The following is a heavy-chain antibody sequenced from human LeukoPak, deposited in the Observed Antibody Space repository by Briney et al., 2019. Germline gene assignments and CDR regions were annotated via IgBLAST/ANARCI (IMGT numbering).Heavy chain of an antibody. J-gene: IGHJ5*02. CDR3: ARDGYDFWSGSNWFDP. D-gene: IGHD3-3*01. CDR1: GYTFTSYA. Sequence: ASVKVSCKASGYTFTSYAMHWVRQAPGQRLEWMGWINAGNGNTKYSQKFQGRVTITRDTSASTAYMELSSLRSEDTAVYYCARDGYDFWSGSNWFDPWGQGTLVTVSS. CDR2: INAGNGNT. V-gene: IGHV1-3*01.